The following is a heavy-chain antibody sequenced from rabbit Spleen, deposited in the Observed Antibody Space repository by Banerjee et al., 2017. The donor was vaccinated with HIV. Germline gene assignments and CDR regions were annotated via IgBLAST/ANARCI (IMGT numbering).Heavy chain of an antibody. CDR1: GFSFSSSDY. J-gene: IGHJ3*01. D-gene: IGHD1-1*01. CDR2: IAGSSSGFT. CDR3: ARDLPEIVGWNFGF. V-gene: IGHV1S40*01. Sequence: QSLEESGGDLVKPGASLTLTCTASGFSFSSSDYMCWVRQAPGKGLEWISRIAGSSSGFTYSATWAKGRFACSKTSSTTVTLQMTSLTVADTATYFCARDLPEIVGWNFGFWGPGTLVTVS.